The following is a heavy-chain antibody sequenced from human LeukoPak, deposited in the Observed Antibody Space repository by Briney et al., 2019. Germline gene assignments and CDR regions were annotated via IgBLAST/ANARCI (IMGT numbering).Heavy chain of an antibody. D-gene: IGHD2-21*02. CDR2: IKQDGSEK. V-gene: IGHV3-7*01. CDR3: ARGDLVVTLEGPIDY. Sequence: GGSLRLSCAASGFTFSSYSMNWVRQAPGKGLEWVANIKQDGSEKYYVDSVKGRFTISRDNAKNSLYLQMNSLRAEDTAVYYCARGDLVVTLEGPIDYWGQGTLVTVSS. CDR1: GFTFSSYS. J-gene: IGHJ4*02.